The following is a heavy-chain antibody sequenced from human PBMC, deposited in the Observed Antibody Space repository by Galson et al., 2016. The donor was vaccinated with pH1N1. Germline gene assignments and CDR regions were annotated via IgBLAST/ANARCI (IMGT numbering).Heavy chain of an antibody. J-gene: IGHJ4*02. CDR1: GYAFTTYG. CDR2: ISTYTGNA. CDR3: ASRRILERSGGSRYLDS. D-gene: IGHD2-15*01. Sequence: SVKVSCKASGYAFTTYGIDWVRQAPGQGLEWMGWISTYTGNAKYAQKFQGRLTLTTDPFTNIAYMDLGSLTSDDTATYFCASRRILERSGGSRYLDSWGQGTLVTVSP. V-gene: IGHV1-18*01.